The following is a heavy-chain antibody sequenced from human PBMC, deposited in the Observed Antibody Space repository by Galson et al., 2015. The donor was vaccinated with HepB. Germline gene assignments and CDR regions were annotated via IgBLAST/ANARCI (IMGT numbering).Heavy chain of an antibody. CDR1: GYTFTSYG. Sequence: SVKVSCKASGYTFTSYGISWVRQAPGQGLEWMGWISAYNGNTNYAQKFQDRVTMTTYTSTYTAYMELTSLRSDDTAVYYCARDRKAVPVAGTASTNWFDPWGQGTLVTVSS. D-gene: IGHD6-19*01. J-gene: IGHJ5*02. V-gene: IGHV1-18*01. CDR2: ISAYNGNT. CDR3: ARDRKAVPVAGTASTNWFDP.